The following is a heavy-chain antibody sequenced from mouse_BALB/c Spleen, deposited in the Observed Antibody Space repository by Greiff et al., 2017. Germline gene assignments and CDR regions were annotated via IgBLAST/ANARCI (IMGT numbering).Heavy chain of an antibody. J-gene: IGHJ2*01. V-gene: IGHV1S81*02. CDR2: INPSNGRT. CDR3: ARGLTGFDD. CDR1: GYTFTSYW. D-gene: IGHD4-1*01. Sequence: KQSCKASGYTFTSYWMHWVKQRPGHGLEWIGEINPSNGRTNYNETFKSKATLTVDKSSSTAYMQLSSLTSEDSAVYYCARGLTGFDDWGQGTTLTVSS.